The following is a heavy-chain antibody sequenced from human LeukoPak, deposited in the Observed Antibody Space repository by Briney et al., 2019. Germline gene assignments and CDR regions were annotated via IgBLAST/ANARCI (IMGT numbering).Heavy chain of an antibody. CDR3: AKWVGGNSYYFDY. CDR1: GFTFSSYA. D-gene: IGHD4-23*01. CDR2: ISGSGGST. Sequence: GGSLRLSCAASGFTFSSYAVSWVRQAPGKGLEWVSAISGSGGSTYYADSVKGRFTISRDNSKNTLYLQMNSLRAEDTAVYYCAKWVGGNSYYFDYWGQGTLVTVSS. J-gene: IGHJ4*02. V-gene: IGHV3-23*01.